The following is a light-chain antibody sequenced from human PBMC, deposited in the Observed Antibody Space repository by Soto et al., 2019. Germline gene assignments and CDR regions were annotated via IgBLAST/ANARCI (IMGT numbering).Light chain of an antibody. CDR3: SSYTSFKTLV. V-gene: IGLV2-14*01. CDR2: DVT. Sequence: LTQPASVSESPGQSITISCTGSSSDVGGYKYVSWYQQHPGKAPKLLIYDVTNRPSGVSNRFSGSKSGYTASLTISGLQSEDEADYYCSSYTSFKTLVFGTGTKVTVL. J-gene: IGLJ1*01. CDR1: SSDVGGYKY.